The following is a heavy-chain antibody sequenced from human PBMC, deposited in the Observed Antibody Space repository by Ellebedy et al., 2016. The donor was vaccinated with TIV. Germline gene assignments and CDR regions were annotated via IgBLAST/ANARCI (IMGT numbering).Heavy chain of an antibody. J-gene: IGHJ4*02. V-gene: IGHV4-59*08. CDR1: GGSISSYY. CDR2: IYHNGNT. Sequence: MPSETLSLTCTVSGGSISSYYWTWIRQPPGKGLAWIGYIYHNGNTNYNPSLKSRVTISVDTSKNQFSLKLSSVTAADTAVYYCARQYNYGTSGYYVDYWGQGTLLTVSS. D-gene: IGHD3-22*01. CDR3: ARQYNYGTSGYYVDY.